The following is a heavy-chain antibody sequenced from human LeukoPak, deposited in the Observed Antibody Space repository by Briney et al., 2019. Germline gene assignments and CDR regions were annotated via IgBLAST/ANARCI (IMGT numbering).Heavy chain of an antibody. V-gene: IGHV3-48*01. Sequence: GGSLRLSCAASGFTFSTYSMNWLRQAPGKGLEWVSYISSSSGTIFYADSVRGRFTISRDNANNSLYLQMNSLRAEDMAVYYCARTPYYDFWSGPSGWFDPWGQGTLVTVSS. CDR1: GFTFSTYS. J-gene: IGHJ5*02. CDR2: ISSSSGTI. CDR3: ARTPYYDFWSGPSGWFDP. D-gene: IGHD3-3*01.